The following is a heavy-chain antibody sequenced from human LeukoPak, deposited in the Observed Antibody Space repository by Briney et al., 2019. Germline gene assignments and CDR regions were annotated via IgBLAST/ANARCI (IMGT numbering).Heavy chain of an antibody. CDR2: TYYRSKWYN. V-gene: IGHV6-1*01. CDR3: ARDEDGYNYGFDP. CDR1: GDSVSSNIAA. D-gene: IGHD5-24*01. J-gene: IGHJ5*02. Sequence: SQTLSLTCAISGDSVSSNIAACNWIRQSPSRGLEWLGRTYYRSKWYNDYAVSVKSRITINPDTSKNQFSLQLNSVTPEDTAVYYCARDEDGYNYGFDPWGQGTLVTVSS.